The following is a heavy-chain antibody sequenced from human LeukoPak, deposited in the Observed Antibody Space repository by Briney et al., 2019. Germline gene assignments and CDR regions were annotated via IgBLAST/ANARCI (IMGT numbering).Heavy chain of an antibody. Sequence: ASVKVSCKASGYNFTTSGITWVRQAPGQGLGWMGWISPYNDNTKYSEKVQDRATMTRETPTSTVYMELRNLRPDDTAVYYCARGHGSYYYYMDVWGKGTTVTVSS. V-gene: IGHV1-18*01. CDR1: GYNFTTSG. CDR2: ISPYNDNT. J-gene: IGHJ6*03. D-gene: IGHD3-10*01. CDR3: ARGHGSYYYYMDV.